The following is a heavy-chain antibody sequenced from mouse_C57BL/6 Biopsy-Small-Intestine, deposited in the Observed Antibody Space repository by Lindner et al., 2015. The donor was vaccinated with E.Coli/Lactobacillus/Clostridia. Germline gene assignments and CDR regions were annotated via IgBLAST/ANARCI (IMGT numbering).Heavy chain of an antibody. Sequence: VQLQESGAELARPGASVKMSCKASGYTFTSYTMHWVEQRPGQGLEWIGYINPNNGYTEYNQKFKDKATLTADKSSSTAYMQLSSLTSEDSAVYYCARRGIITSVVVPDYWGQGTTLTVSS. J-gene: IGHJ2*01. CDR3: ARRGIITSVVVPDY. V-gene: IGHV1-4*01. CDR1: GYTFTSYT. D-gene: IGHD1-1*01. CDR2: INPNNGYT.